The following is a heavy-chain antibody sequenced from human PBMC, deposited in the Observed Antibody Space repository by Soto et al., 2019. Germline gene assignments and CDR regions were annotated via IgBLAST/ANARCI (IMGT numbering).Heavy chain of an antibody. J-gene: IGHJ6*02. CDR2: ISSSSSYI. CDR3: AREESSSSYYYYYYGMDV. V-gene: IGHV3-21*01. Sequence: GGSLRLSCAASGFTFSSYSMNWVRQAPGKGLEWVSSISSSSSYIYYADSVKGRFTISRDNAKNSLYLQMSSLRAEDTAVYYCAREESSSSYYYYYYGMDVWGQGTTVTVSS. D-gene: IGHD6-6*01. CDR1: GFTFSSYS.